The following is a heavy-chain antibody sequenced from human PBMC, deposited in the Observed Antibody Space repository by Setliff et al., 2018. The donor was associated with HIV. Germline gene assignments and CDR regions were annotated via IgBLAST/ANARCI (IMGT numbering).Heavy chain of an antibody. J-gene: IGHJ6*03. CDR1: GGSISSRSYF. CDR3: ARDRSNWNYGKNYMDV. D-gene: IGHD1-7*01. Sequence: SETLSLTCTVSGGSISSRSYFWGWIRQPPGKGLEWIGSIYYSGSTYYNPSLKSRVTISVDTSKNQFSLKLSSVTAADTAVYYCARDRSNWNYGKNYMDVWGKGTTVTVSS. V-gene: IGHV4-39*02. CDR2: IYYSGST.